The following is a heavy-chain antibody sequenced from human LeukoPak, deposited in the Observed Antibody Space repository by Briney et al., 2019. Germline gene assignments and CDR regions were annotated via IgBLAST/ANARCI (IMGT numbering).Heavy chain of an antibody. CDR2: ISSNGGST. J-gene: IGHJ4*02. CDR1: GFTFSSYA. D-gene: IGHD3-10*01. V-gene: IGHV3-64D*06. CDR3: VKDRDYYGSGSHYFDY. Sequence: GGSLRLSCSASGFTFSSYAMHWVRQAPGKGLEYVSAISSNGGSTYYADSVKGRFTISRDNSKNTVYLQMSSLRAEDTAVYYCVKDRDYYGSGSHYFDYWGQGTLVTVSS.